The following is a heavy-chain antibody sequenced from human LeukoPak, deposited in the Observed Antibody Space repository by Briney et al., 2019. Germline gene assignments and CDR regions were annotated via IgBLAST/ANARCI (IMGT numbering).Heavy chain of an antibody. CDR2: IIPIFGTA. V-gene: IGHV1-69*13. CDR3: ARVYYYGSGSYYKAHMDV. CDR1: GYTFTSYG. Sequence: ASVKVSCKASGYTFTSYGISWVRQAPGQGLEWMGGIIPIFGTANYAQKFQGRVTITADESTSTAYMELSSLRSEDTAVYYCARVYYYGSGSYYKAHMDVWGKGTTVTISS. J-gene: IGHJ6*03. D-gene: IGHD3-10*01.